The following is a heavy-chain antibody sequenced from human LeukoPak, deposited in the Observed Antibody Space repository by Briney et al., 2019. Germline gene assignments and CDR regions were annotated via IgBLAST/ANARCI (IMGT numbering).Heavy chain of an antibody. CDR1: GGSISSGGYS. CDR2: IYHSGST. D-gene: IGHD1-26*01. CDR3: ARGGSYGTLDY. J-gene: IGHJ4*02. Sequence: PSQTLSLTCAVSGGSISSGGYSWSWIRQPPGKGLEWIGYIYHSGSTYYNPSLKSRVTISVDRSKNQFSLKLSSVTAADTAVYYCARGGSYGTLDYWGQGTLVTVSS. V-gene: IGHV4-30-2*01.